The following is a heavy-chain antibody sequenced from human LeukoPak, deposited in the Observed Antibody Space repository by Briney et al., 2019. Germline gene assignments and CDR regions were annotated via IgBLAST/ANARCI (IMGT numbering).Heavy chain of an antibody. Sequence: ASVKVSCKASGYTFTGYYMHWVRQAPGQGLEWMGWINPNSGGTNYAQKFQGRVTMTRDTSISTAYMELSRLRSDDTAVYYCAREYPRVPRRSRCCITRTTGMFDPWGQGTLVTVSS. CDR2: INPNSGGT. J-gene: IGHJ5*02. CDR1: GYTFTGYY. CDR3: AREYPRVPRRSRCCITRTTGMFDP. D-gene: IGHD1-7*01. V-gene: IGHV1-2*02.